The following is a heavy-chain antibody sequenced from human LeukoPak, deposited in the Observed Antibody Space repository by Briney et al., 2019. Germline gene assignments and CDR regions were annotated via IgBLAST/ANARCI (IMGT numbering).Heavy chain of an antibody. Sequence: PGGSLGLSCAASGFTFSSYGMHWVRQAPGKGLEWVAVIWYDGSNKYYADSVKGRFTISRDNSKNTLYLQMNSLRAEDTAVYYCARDGPSGGGAAPFDYWGQGTLVTVSS. D-gene: IGHD3-16*01. V-gene: IGHV3-33*01. CDR3: ARDGPSGGGAAPFDY. CDR2: IWYDGSNK. CDR1: GFTFSSYG. J-gene: IGHJ4*02.